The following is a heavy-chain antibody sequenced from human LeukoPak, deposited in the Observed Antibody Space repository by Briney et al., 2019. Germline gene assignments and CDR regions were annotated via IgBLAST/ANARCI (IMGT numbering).Heavy chain of an antibody. J-gene: IGHJ4*02. CDR3: ATAVNAGSGSFY. Sequence: ASVKVSCKVSGYTLTELSMHWVRQAPGKGLEWMGGFDPEDGETIYAQKFQGRVTMTEDTSTDTAYMELSSLRSEDTAVYYCATAVNAGSGSFYWGQGTLVTVSS. CDR2: FDPEDGET. V-gene: IGHV1-24*01. D-gene: IGHD3-10*01. CDR1: GYTLTELS.